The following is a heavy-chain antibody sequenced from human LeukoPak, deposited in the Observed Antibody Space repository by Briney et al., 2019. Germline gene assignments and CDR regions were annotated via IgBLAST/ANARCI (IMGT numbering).Heavy chain of an antibody. CDR2: ISSSSTT. Sequence: GGSLRLSCVGSGFTFSSYSMNWIRQAPGKGLEWISDISSSSTTYYTDSVKGRFTISRDNAKNSLYLQMNSQRAEDTAVYYCARDLGAGYWGQGTLVTVSS. V-gene: IGHV3-48*01. D-gene: IGHD3-10*01. CDR1: GFTFSSYS. CDR3: ARDLGAGY. J-gene: IGHJ4*02.